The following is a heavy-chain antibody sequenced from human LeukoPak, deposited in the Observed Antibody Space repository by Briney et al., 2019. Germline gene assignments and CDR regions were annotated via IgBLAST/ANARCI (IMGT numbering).Heavy chain of an antibody. J-gene: IGHJ4*02. Sequence: GSSVKVSCKASGGTFSSYAISWVRQAPGQGLEWMGGIIPIFGTANYAQKFQGRVTITADESTSTAYMELSSLRSEDTAVYYCARGYYGNYATTDFDYWGQGTLVTVSS. D-gene: IGHD4-11*01. V-gene: IGHV1-69*01. CDR2: IIPIFGTA. CDR1: GGTFSSYA. CDR3: ARGYYGNYATTDFDY.